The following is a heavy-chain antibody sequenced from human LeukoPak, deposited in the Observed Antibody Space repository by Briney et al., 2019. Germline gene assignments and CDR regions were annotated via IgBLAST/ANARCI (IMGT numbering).Heavy chain of an antibody. CDR2: IKQDGSEK. D-gene: IGHD6-13*01. CDR3: ARERPAAASAFDI. V-gene: IGHV3-7*01. CDR1: GFTFSSYW. Sequence: PGGSLRLSCTASGFTFSSYWMSWVRQAPGKGLEWVANIKQDGSEKYYVDSAKGRFTISRDNAKNSLYLQMNSLRAEDTAVYYCARERPAAASAFDIWGQGTMVTVSA. J-gene: IGHJ3*02.